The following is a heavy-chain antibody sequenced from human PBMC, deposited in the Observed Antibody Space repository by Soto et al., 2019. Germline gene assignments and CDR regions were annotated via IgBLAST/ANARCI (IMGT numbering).Heavy chain of an antibody. Sequence: PSQTLSLTCAISGDSVSSNSAAWNWIRQSPSRGLEWLGRTFYMSKWYNDYAVSVKGRITVNPDTSKNQFSLQLNSVTPEDTAVYYCARELDSRTHPLHFDYWGQGTLVTVSS. J-gene: IGHJ4*02. CDR1: GDSVSSNSAA. D-gene: IGHD1-26*01. V-gene: IGHV6-1*01. CDR3: ARELDSRTHPLHFDY. CDR2: TFYMSKWYN.